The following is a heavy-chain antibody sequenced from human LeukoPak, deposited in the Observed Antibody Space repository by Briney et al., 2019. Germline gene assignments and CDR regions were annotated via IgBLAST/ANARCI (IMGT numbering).Heavy chain of an antibody. CDR3: ARTTVTSRRGGYFDY. CDR2: IYSGGST. Sequence: GGSLRLSCAASGFTLSSNYMSWVRQAPGKGLERGSVIYSGGSTYYADSVKGRFTISRDNSKNTLYLQMNSLRAEDTAVYYCARTTVTSRRGGYFDYWGQGTLVTVSS. CDR1: GFTLSSNY. D-gene: IGHD4-17*01. J-gene: IGHJ4*02. V-gene: IGHV3-53*01.